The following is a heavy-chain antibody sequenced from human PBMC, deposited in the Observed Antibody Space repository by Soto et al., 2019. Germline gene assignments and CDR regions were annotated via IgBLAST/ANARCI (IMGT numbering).Heavy chain of an antibody. Sequence: QVQLVESGGGVVQPGRSLRLSCAASGFTFRNYAMHWVRQAPGKGLDCVAVISYDGGNKFYRDYVKGRFTSSRDNSKNTLYLQRNSLRYEDTAVYYCARGDREDIAVVIGVRPGEYGVDVWGQGTTVTVSS. CDR2: ISYDGGNK. CDR1: GFTFRNYA. J-gene: IGHJ6*02. CDR3: ARGDREDIAVVIGVRPGEYGVDV. D-gene: IGHD2-15*01. V-gene: IGHV3-30-3*01.